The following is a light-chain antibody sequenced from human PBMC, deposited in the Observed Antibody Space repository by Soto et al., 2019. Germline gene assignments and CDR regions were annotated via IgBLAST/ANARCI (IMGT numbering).Light chain of an antibody. CDR2: EVS. V-gene: IGLV2-18*02. CDR3: SSYTSSSTLDV. Sequence: QSALTQPPSVSGSPGQSVTISCTGTSSDVGSYNRVSWYQQPPGTAPKLMIYEVSNRPSGFPDRFSGSKSGNTASLTISGRQAEDEADYYCSSYTSSSTLDVFGTGTKVTVL. J-gene: IGLJ1*01. CDR1: SSDVGSYNR.